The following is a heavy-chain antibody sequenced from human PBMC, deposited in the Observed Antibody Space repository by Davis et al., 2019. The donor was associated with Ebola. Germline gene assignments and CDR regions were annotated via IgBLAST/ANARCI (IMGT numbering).Heavy chain of an antibody. J-gene: IGHJ6*02. CDR2: MNPNSGNT. CDR1: GYTFTSYD. Sequence: ASVKVSCKASGYTFTSYDINWVRQATGQGLEWLGWMNPNSGNTGYAQKFQGRVTMTRNTSISTAYMELSSLRSEDTAVYYCARPDLYSSSSDYYYYYGMDVWGQGTTVTVSS. CDR3: ARPDLYSSSSDYYYYYGMDV. V-gene: IGHV1-8*01. D-gene: IGHD6-6*01.